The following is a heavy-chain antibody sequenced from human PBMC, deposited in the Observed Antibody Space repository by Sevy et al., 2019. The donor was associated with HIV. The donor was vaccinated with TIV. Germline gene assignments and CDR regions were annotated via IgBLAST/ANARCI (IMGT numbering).Heavy chain of an antibody. V-gene: IGHV3-30*18. D-gene: IGHD6-13*01. J-gene: IGHJ4*02. CDR3: VKSVATARYHFDY. Sequence: GGSLRLSCAASGFTFSNYGMHWVRQAPGKGLDWVAILSHDGSEKKFADSVKGRFTISRDNSKNTLYLQMNSLRAEDTALYYCVKSVATARYHFDYWGLGTLVTVSS. CDR2: LSHDGSEK. CDR1: GFTFSNYG.